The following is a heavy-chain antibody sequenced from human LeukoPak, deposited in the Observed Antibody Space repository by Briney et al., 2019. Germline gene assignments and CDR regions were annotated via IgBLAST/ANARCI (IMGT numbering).Heavy chain of an antibody. CDR1: GGSISSGGYY. CDR2: IYYSGST. J-gene: IGHJ4*02. CDR3: ARVFRGYRALYFDY. V-gene: IGHV4-31*03. D-gene: IGHD5-18*01. Sequence: PSQTLSLTCTVSGGSISSGGYYWSWIRQHPGKGLEWIGYIYYSGSTYYNPSLKSRVTPSVDTSKNQFSLKLSSVTAADTAVYYCARVFRGYRALYFDYWGQGTLVTVSS.